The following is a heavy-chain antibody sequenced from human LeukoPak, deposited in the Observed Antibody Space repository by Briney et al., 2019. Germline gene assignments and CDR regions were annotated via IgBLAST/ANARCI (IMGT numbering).Heavy chain of an antibody. D-gene: IGHD3-22*01. V-gene: IGHV4-39*01. CDR1: GDSISRSDSY. CDR3: ARRRYYDGSGYLE. CDR2: IYYSGRT. Sequence: PSETLSLTCSVSGDSISRSDSYWDWIRQPPGKGLEWIGTIYYSGRTYYSPSLNSRVTKSVDTSNNQFSLNLRSVTAADTAVYYCARRRYYDGSGYLEWGRGTLLSVSS. J-gene: IGHJ1*01.